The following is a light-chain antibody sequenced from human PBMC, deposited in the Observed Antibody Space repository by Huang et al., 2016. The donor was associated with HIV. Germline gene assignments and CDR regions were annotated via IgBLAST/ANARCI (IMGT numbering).Light chain of an antibody. Sequence: DIQMTQSPSSLSSSLGDRVTITYQASQDVSTYLNWYQQKPGKAPKLLIYDASNLETGVPSRLSGSGSGTDCTFTICSLQPEDIATYYCQQYDNRITFGGGTKVEIK. CDR1: QDVSTY. J-gene: IGKJ4*01. V-gene: IGKV1-33*01. CDR3: QQYDNRIT. CDR2: DAS.